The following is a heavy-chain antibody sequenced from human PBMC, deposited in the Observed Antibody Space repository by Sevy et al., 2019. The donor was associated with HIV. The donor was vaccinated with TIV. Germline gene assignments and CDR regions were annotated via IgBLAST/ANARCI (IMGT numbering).Heavy chain of an antibody. CDR3: ARDSDFEYSSSSGGFDP. Sequence: ASVKVSCKASGYTFTGYYMHWVRQAPGQGLEWMGWINPNSGGTNYAQKFQGRVTMTRDTSISTAYMELSRLSSDDTAVYYCARDSDFEYSSSSGGFDPWGQGTLVTVSS. D-gene: IGHD6-6*01. J-gene: IGHJ5*02. CDR2: INPNSGGT. V-gene: IGHV1-2*02. CDR1: GYTFTGYY.